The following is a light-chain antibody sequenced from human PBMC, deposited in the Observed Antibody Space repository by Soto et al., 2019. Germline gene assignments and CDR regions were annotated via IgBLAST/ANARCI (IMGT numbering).Light chain of an antibody. CDR1: QSISSW. CDR2: KAS. V-gene: IGKV1-5*03. CDR3: XXYKSYSEA. Sequence: DIQMPQSPSTLSASVGDRVTITCRASQSISSWLALYQQKPGKAPKLLIYKASTLKSGVPSRFSGSGSGTEFTLTISSLHPDDFATYYXXXYKSYSEAVGQGTKVDIK. J-gene: IGKJ1*01.